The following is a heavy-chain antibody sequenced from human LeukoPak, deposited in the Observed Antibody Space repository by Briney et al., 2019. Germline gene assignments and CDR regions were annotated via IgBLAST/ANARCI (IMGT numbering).Heavy chain of an antibody. J-gene: IGHJ5*02. CDR1: GFTFSTYS. Sequence: GGSLRLSCAVSGFTFSTYSMNWVRQAPGKGLEWVSYISSSGGTMYYAGSVEGRFTISRDNAKKSLYLQMNSLGVEDTAVYYCARDKRSVNWFDPWGLGTLVTVSS. CDR3: ARDKRSVNWFDP. D-gene: IGHD4-17*01. CDR2: ISSSGGTM. V-gene: IGHV3-48*01.